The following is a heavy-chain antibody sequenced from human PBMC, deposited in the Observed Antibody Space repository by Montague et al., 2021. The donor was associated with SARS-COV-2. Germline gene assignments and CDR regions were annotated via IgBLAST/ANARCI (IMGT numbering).Heavy chain of an antibody. CDR2: INHSGST. V-gene: IGHV4-34*01. CDR3: ARGLRQRLLWFGINNWFDP. CDR1: GGSFSGYY. D-gene: IGHD3-10*01. J-gene: IGHJ5*02. Sequence: TLSLTCAVYGGSFSGYYWSWIRQPPGKGLEWIGEINHSGSTNYNPSLKSRVTISVDTSKNQFSLKLSSVTAADTAVYYCARGLRQRLLWFGINNWFDPWGQGTLVTVSS.